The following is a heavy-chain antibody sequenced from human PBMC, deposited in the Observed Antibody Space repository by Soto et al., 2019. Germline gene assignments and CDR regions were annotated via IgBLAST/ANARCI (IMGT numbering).Heavy chain of an antibody. CDR2: IIPILGIA. Sequence: SVKVSCKASGGTFSRYTISWVRQAPAQGLEWMGRIIPILGIANYAQKFQGRVTITGDKSASTAYMELSSLRSEDTAVYYCARDLRRSRLLWFGELRKNEQNWSDPWGQGTLVTVSS. V-gene: IGHV1-69*04. CDR1: GGTFSRYT. CDR3: ARDLRRSRLLWFGELRKNEQNWSDP. D-gene: IGHD3-10*01. J-gene: IGHJ5*02.